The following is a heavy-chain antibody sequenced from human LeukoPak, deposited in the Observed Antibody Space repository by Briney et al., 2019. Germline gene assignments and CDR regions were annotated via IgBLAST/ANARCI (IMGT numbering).Heavy chain of an antibody. D-gene: IGHD2-15*01. CDR3: ARCTPSDYYYYYMDV. CDR2: INPNSGGT. J-gene: IGHJ6*03. V-gene: IGHV1-2*02. CDR1: GYTFTGYY. Sequence: ASVKVSCKASGYTFTGYYMHWVRQAPGQGLEWMGWINPNSGGTNYAQKFQGRVTMTRDTSINTAYMELSRLRSDDTAVYYCARCTPSDYYYYYMDVWGKGTTVTVSS.